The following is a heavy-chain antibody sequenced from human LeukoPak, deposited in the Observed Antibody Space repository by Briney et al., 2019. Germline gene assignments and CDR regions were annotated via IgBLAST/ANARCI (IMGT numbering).Heavy chain of an antibody. CDR3: ARDLGEWEPKNWFDP. CDR1: GFTFSSYG. V-gene: IGHV3-33*01. Sequence: GGSLRLSCAASGFTFSSYGMHWVRQAPGKGLEWVAVIWYDGSNKYYADSVKGRFTISRDNSKNTLYLQMNSLRAEDTAVYYCARDLGEWEPKNWFDPWGQGTLVTVSS. J-gene: IGHJ5*02. D-gene: IGHD1-26*01. CDR2: IWYDGSNK.